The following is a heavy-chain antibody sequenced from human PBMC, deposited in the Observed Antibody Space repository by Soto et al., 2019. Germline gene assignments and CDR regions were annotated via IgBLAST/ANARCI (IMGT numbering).Heavy chain of an antibody. CDR3: TRAHVDIVATINY. CDR1: GYTFTSYY. CDR2: INPSGGST. J-gene: IGHJ4*02. D-gene: IGHD5-12*01. Sequence: ASVKVSCKASGYTFTSYYMHWVRQAPGQGLEWMGIINPSGGSTSYAQKFQGRVTMTRDTSTSTVYMELSSLRSEDTAVYYCTRAHVDIVATINYWGQGTLVTVS. V-gene: IGHV1-46*03.